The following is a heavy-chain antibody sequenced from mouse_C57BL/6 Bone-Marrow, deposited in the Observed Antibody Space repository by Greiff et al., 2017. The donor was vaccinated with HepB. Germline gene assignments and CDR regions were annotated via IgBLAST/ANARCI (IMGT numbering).Heavy chain of an antibody. CDR2: ISGGGGNT. J-gene: IGHJ4*01. Sequence: VMLVESGGGLVKPGGSLKLSCAASGFTFSSYTMSWVRQTPEKRLEWVATISGGGGNTYYPASVKGRFTISRDNAKNTLYLQRSSLRSEDTALYYCARHYGYDPLAMDYWGQGTSVTVSS. CDR1: GFTFSSYT. V-gene: IGHV5-9*01. D-gene: IGHD2-2*01. CDR3: ARHYGYDPLAMDY.